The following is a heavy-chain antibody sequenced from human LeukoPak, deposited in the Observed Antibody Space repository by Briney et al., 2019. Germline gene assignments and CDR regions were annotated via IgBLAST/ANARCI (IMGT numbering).Heavy chain of an antibody. J-gene: IGHJ5*02. D-gene: IGHD3-3*01. Sequence: SETLSLTCTVSGGSISSGGYYWSWIRQHPGKGLEWIGYIYYSGSTYYNPSLKSRVTISVDTSKNQFSLKLSSVTAADTAVYYCARGGWESAIFGVGNWFDPWGQGTLVTVSS. CDR1: GGSISSGGYY. CDR2: IYYSGST. CDR3: ARGGWESAIFGVGNWFDP. V-gene: IGHV4-31*03.